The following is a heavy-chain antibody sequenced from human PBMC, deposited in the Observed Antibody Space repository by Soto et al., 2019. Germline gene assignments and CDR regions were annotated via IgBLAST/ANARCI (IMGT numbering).Heavy chain of an antibody. Sequence: QVQLEQSGAEVKKPGSSVKISYKASGGTLSDHGVSWLRQAPGQGLEWVGGTIPVFNTAKYAPKFQGRVTIAADKSTNIAYMELGSLRSDDTAFYYCARGVYGSGNYYTGPSAFDIWGQGTLVIVSS. CDR2: TIPVFNTA. V-gene: IGHV1-69*06. D-gene: IGHD3-10*01. CDR1: GGTLSDHG. CDR3: ARGVYGSGNYYTGPSAFDI. J-gene: IGHJ3*02.